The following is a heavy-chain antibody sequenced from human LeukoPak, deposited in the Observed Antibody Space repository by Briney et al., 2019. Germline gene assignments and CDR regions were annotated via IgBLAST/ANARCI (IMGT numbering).Heavy chain of an antibody. CDR1: GGSISSSSYY. J-gene: IGHJ3*02. CDR2: IYYSGST. D-gene: IGHD1-26*01. Sequence: SETLSLTCTVSGGSISSSSYYWGWIRQPPGTGLEWIGSIYYSGSTYYNPSLKSRVTISVDTSKNQFSLKLSSVTAADTAVYYCAREGARWEPSFSAFDIWGQGTMVTVSS. CDR3: AREGARWEPSFSAFDI. V-gene: IGHV4-39*07.